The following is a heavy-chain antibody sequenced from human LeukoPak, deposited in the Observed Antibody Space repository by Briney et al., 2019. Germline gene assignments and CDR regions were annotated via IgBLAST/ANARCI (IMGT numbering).Heavy chain of an antibody. CDR2: ISGSGGST. J-gene: IGHJ5*02. CDR1: GFTFSIYA. D-gene: IGHD3-22*01. Sequence: GGSLRLSCAASGFTFSIYAMSWVRQAPGKGLEWVSAISGSGGSTYYADSVKGRFTISRDNSKNTLYLQMNSLRAEDTAVYYCAKDSYYYDSSGYPNWFDPWGQGTLVTVSS. CDR3: AKDSYYYDSSGYPNWFDP. V-gene: IGHV3-23*01.